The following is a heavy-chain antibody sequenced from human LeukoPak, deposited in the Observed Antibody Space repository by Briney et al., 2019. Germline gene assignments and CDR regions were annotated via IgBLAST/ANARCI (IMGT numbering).Heavy chain of an antibody. Sequence: PGGSLRLSCAASGFTFSRFCMNWVRQAPGKGLEWVSYISSSSSTIYYADSVKGRFTISRDNAKNSLYLQMNSLRDEDTALYYCARDGGDYYDSSGYPFHHWGQGTLVTVSS. V-gene: IGHV3-48*02. CDR3: ARDGGDYYDSSGYPFHH. J-gene: IGHJ1*01. D-gene: IGHD3-22*01. CDR1: GFTFSRFC. CDR2: ISSSSSTI.